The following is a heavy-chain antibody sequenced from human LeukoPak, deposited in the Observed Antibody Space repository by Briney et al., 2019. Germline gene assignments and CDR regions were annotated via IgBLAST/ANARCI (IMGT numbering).Heavy chain of an antibody. V-gene: IGHV1-69*05. CDR2: IIPIFGTA. J-gene: IGHJ5*02. CDR1: GGTLSSYA. CDR3: AREMFSRRKPGYCSGGSCSNWFDP. Sequence: SVKVSCKASGGTLSSYAISWVRQAPGQGLEWMGRIIPIFGTANYAQKFQGRVTITTDESTSTAYTELSSLRSEDTAVYYCAREMFSRRKPGYCSGGSCSNWFDPWGQGTLVTVSS. D-gene: IGHD2-15*01.